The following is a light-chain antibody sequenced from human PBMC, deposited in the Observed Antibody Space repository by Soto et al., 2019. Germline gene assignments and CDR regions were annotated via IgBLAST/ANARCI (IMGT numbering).Light chain of an antibody. J-gene: IGKJ1*01. CDR3: QQYNNWTPGT. Sequence: EIVLTQSPATLSLSPGERAALSCKASQSVHNFLAWYQQKPGQAPRLLIYGASTRAAGVPARFSGSGSGTDFTLTISSLEPEDFAVHYCQQYNNWTPGTLGQGTKVDIK. CDR2: GAS. CDR1: QSVHNF. V-gene: IGKV3-11*01.